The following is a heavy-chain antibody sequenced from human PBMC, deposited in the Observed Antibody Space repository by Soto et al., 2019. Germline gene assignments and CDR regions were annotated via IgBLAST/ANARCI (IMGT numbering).Heavy chain of an antibody. CDR3: ASRYCSSTSCYGRVDY. CDR1: GGSFSGYY. J-gene: IGHJ4*02. V-gene: IGHV4-34*01. Sequence: QVQLQQWGAGLLKPSETLSLTCAVYGGSFSGYYWSWIRQPPGKGLEWIGEINHSGSTNYNPSLKSRVTISVDTSKNQFSLKLCAVTAADTAVYYCASRYCSSTSCYGRVDYWGQGTLVTVSS. CDR2: INHSGST. D-gene: IGHD2-2*01.